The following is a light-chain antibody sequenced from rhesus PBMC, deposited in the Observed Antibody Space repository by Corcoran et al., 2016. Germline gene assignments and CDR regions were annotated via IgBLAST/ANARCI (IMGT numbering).Light chain of an antibody. CDR2: DVN. CDR1: SSDIGRSNS. V-gene: IGLV2-13*03. CDR3: SSHTSGDTYI. Sequence: QAAPTQSPSVSGSPGQSVTISCTGTSSDIGRSNSVSWYQQHPGKAPKVMIYDVNKRPSGVSDRFSGSKSDNTTSLIISGLQREDEADYYCSSHTSGDTYIFGAGTRLTVL. J-gene: IGLJ1*01.